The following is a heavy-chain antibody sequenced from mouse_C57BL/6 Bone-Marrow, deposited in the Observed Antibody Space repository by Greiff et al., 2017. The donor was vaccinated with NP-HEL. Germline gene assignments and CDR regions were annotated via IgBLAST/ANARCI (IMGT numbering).Heavy chain of an antibody. CDR1: GYSFTGYF. CDR2: INPYNGDT. Sequence: EVQLQQSGPELVKPGASVKISCKASGYSFTGYFMNWVKQSHGKSLEWIGRINPYNGDTFYNQKFKGKATLTVDKSSSTAHMELLSLTSEDFAVDECASSYYYGSSVHYYAMDYWGQGTSVTVSS. D-gene: IGHD1-1*01. V-gene: IGHV1-37*01. CDR3: ASSYYYGSSVHYYAMDY. J-gene: IGHJ4*01.